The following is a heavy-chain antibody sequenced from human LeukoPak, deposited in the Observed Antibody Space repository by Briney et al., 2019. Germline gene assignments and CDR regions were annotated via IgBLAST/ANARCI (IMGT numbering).Heavy chain of an antibody. D-gene: IGHD2-15*01. CDR1: GGTFSSYA. CDR3: ARSPLGYCSGGSCYSFHY. CDR2: IIPILGIA. J-gene: IGHJ4*02. V-gene: IGHV1-69*04. Sequence: GASVKVSCKASGGTFSSYAISWVRQAPGQGLEWMGRIIPILGIANYAQKFQGRVTITADKSTSTAFMELSSLRSEDTAVYYCARSPLGYCSGGSCYSFHYWGQGTLVTVSS.